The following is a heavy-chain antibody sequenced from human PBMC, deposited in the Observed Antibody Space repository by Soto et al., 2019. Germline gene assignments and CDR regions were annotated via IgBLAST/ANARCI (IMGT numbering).Heavy chain of an antibody. J-gene: IGHJ4*02. CDR1: GYTFTGYY. CDR3: ARGEYYDSRGTVEDYFDY. D-gene: IGHD3-22*01. V-gene: IGHV1-2*02. CDR2: INPNSGGT. Sequence: GASVKVSCKASGYTFTGYYMHWVRQAPGQGLEWMGWINPNSGGTNYAQKFQGRVTMTRDTSISTAYMELSRLRSDDTAVYYCARGEYYDSRGTVEDYFDYWGQGTLVTVSS.